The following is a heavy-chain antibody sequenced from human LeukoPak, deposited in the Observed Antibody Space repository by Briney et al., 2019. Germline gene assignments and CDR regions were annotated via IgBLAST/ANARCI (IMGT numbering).Heavy chain of an antibody. J-gene: IGHJ4*02. CDR1: GGTFSSYA. Sequence: GASVKVSCKASGGTFSSYAISWVRQAPGQGLEWMGRIIPILGIANYAQKFQGRVTITADESTSTAYMELSSLRSEDTAVYYCARATYYYDSSGYGFDYWGQGTLVTVSS. D-gene: IGHD3-22*01. V-gene: IGHV1-69*04. CDR2: IIPILGIA. CDR3: ARATYYYDSSGYGFDY.